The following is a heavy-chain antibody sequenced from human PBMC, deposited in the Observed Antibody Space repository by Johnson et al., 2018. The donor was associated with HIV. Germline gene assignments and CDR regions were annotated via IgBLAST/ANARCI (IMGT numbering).Heavy chain of an antibody. CDR3: AKVIALAGRPDAFDV. Sequence: VQLVESGGGVVQPGGSLRLSCETSRFTFDDYAMHWVRQAPGKGLEWVSLINWEGDRTYYADSVKGLFTISRDNSKKTLHLQMSSLRGDDTAIYYCAKVIALAGRPDAFDVWGRGTVVTVSS. D-gene: IGHD6-19*01. V-gene: IGHV3-43D*03. CDR2: INWEGDRT. J-gene: IGHJ3*01. CDR1: RFTFDDYA.